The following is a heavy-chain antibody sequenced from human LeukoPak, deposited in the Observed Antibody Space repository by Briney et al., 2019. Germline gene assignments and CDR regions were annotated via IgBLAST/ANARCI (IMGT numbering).Heavy chain of an antibody. Sequence: PSETLSLTCTVSGGSISNYYWSWIRQPAGKGLEWIGRIYTSGSSNYNPSLKSRITMSVDTSKSEFSLKVTSVTAADTAVYYCARGGSYFYDDYMDVWGKGATVTVSS. V-gene: IGHV4-4*07. J-gene: IGHJ6*03. CDR1: GGSISNYY. CDR3: ARGGSYFYDDYMDV. CDR2: IYTSGSS. D-gene: IGHD1-26*01.